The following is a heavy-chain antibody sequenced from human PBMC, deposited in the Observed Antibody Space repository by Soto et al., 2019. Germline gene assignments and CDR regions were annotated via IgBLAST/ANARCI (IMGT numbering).Heavy chain of an antibody. D-gene: IGHD3-16*02. CDR2: IYHSGST. CDR3: ARAPLRLRLGELSLSPDYYYYYGMDV. J-gene: IGHJ6*02. CDR1: GGSISSGGYS. Sequence: QLQLQESGSGLVKPSQTLSLTCAVSGGSISSGGYSWSWIRQPPGKGLEWIGYIYHSGSTYYNPSLTSRVTISVDRSKNQFSLKLSSVTAADTAVYYCARAPLRLRLGELSLSPDYYYYYGMDVWGQGTTVTVSS. V-gene: IGHV4-30-2*01.